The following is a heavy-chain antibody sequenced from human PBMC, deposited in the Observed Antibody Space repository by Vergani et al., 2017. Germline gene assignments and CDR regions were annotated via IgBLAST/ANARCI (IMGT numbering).Heavy chain of an antibody. CDR3: AGLHYYGSGSFDL. Sequence: QLQLQESGPGLVKPSETLSLTCTVSGGSISSSSYYWGWIRQPPGKGLEWIASIYYSGSTYYNPSLKSRVTISVDTSKNQFSLKLSSVTAADTAVYYCAGLHYYGSGSFDLGGRGTLVTVSS. D-gene: IGHD3-10*01. CDR1: GGSISSSSYY. CDR2: IYYSGST. V-gene: IGHV4-39*01. J-gene: IGHJ2*01.